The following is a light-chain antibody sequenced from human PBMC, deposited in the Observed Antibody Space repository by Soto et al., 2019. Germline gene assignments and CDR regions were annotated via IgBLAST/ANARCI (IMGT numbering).Light chain of an antibody. CDR1: QSLLHSNGNIY. Sequence: DTVSTKYPLSLPVTPGEPASISCRSSQSLLHSNGNIYLDWYLQKPGQSPQLLIYLGSIRASGVPDRFSGSGSGTDFTLKITRVEAEDVGVYYCMQAIQAPRTFGLGTKVDIK. J-gene: IGKJ1*01. CDR3: MQAIQAPRT. V-gene: IGKV2-28*01. CDR2: LGS.